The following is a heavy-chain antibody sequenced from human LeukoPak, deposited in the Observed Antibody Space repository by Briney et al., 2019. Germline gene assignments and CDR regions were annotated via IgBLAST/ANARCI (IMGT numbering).Heavy chain of an antibody. D-gene: IGHD3-22*01. V-gene: IGHV3-23*01. Sequence: GGSLRLSCAVSGITLSNYGMSWVRQAPGKGLEWVAGISDSGGRTNYADSVKGRFTISRDNPKNTLYLQMNSLRAEDTAVYYCASGYDSSGYYPFRMDVWGQGTTVTVSS. CDR2: ISDSGGRT. CDR3: ASGYDSSGYYPFRMDV. CDR1: GITLSNYG. J-gene: IGHJ6*02.